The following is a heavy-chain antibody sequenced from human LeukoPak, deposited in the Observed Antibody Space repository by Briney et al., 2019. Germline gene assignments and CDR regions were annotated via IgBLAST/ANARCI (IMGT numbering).Heavy chain of an antibody. CDR3: ARGRDYYDSSGYLRGYYYGMDA. V-gene: IGHV1-18*01. CDR1: GYTFTSYG. CDR2: ISAYNGNT. Sequence: GASVKVSCKASGYTFTSYGISWVRQAPGQGLEWMGWISAYNGNTNYAQKLQGRVTMTTDTSTSTAYMELRSLRSDDTAVYYCARGRDYYDSSGYLRGYYYGMDAWGQGTTVTVSS. D-gene: IGHD3-22*01. J-gene: IGHJ6*02.